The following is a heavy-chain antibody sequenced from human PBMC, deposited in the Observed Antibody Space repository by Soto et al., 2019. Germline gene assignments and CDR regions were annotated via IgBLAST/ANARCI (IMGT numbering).Heavy chain of an antibody. D-gene: IGHD6-6*01. CDR2: ISFSGSYT. CDR3: AKDSVSGRRVSQGGAFDI. CDR1: GFTFSSYG. Sequence: GGSLRLSCAASGFTFSSYGMGWVRQAPGKGLEWVSSISFSGSYTYYADSVKGRFTFSRDNSKNTLYLQMNSLRVEDTALYYCAKDSVSGRRVSQGGAFDIWGRGTVVTVSS. J-gene: IGHJ3*02. V-gene: IGHV3-23*01.